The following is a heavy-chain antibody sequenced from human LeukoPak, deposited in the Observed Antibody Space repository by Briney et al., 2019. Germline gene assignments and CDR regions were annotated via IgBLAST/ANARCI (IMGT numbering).Heavy chain of an antibody. Sequence: PSETLSLTCAVYGGSFSGYYWSWIRQPPGKGLEWIGEINHSGSTNYNPSLKSRGTISVDTSKNQFSLKLSSVTAADTAVYYCARHVDYYDSSGYSGSAFDPWGQGTLVTVSS. CDR2: INHSGST. V-gene: IGHV4-34*01. CDR3: ARHVDYYDSSGYSGSAFDP. D-gene: IGHD3-22*01. CDR1: GGSFSGYY. J-gene: IGHJ5*02.